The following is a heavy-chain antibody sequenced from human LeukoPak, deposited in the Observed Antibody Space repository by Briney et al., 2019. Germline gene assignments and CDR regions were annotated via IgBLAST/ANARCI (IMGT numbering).Heavy chain of an antibody. CDR1: GFTFDDYA. V-gene: IGHV3-9*01. J-gene: IGHJ3*02. CDR2: ISWNSGSI. Sequence: GRSLRLSCAASGFTFDDYAMHWVRQAPGKGLEWVSGISWNSGSIGYADSVKGRFTISRDNAKNSLYLQMNSLRAEDTALHYCAKDMGGKYGSGSYSAFDIWGQGTMVTVSS. CDR3: AKDMGGKYGSGSYSAFDI. D-gene: IGHD3-10*01.